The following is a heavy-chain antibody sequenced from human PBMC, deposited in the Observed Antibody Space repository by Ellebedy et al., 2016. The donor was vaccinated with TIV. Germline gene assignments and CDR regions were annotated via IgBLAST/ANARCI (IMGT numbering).Heavy chain of an antibody. V-gene: IGHV4-34*01. CDR3: ARVYSSGWGYDY. J-gene: IGHJ4*02. CDR2: IKHRGGT. D-gene: IGHD6-19*01. CDR1: GASFRGDF. Sequence: MPSETLSLTCTVFGASFRGDFWSWVRQSPGKGLEWIGDIKHRGGTNYNPSLKSRVTISVDKSKNQFSLKLSSVTAADTAVYYCARVYSSGWGYDYWGQGTLVTVSS.